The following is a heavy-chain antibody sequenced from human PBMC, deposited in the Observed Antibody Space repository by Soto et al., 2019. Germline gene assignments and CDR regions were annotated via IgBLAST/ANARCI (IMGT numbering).Heavy chain of an antibody. CDR2: INPATGAA. CDR3: ARGGGVGVAGSAAFDM. Sequence: QLHLVQSGAVVKKPGASVTVSCSASGYPVTAYYMHWVRQAPGRGLEWMGGINPATGAAKYTQTFQGRVTMHRDTPTSTVFMEPGGLTSEDTAVFSLARGGGVGVAGSAAFDMWGQGTLVTVSS. D-gene: IGHD3-3*01. CDR1: GYPVTAYY. V-gene: IGHV1-2*02. J-gene: IGHJ3*02.